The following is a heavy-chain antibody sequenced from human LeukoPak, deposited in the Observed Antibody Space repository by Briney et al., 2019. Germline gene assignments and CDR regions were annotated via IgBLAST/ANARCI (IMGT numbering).Heavy chain of an antibody. Sequence: SETLSLTCTVSGGSISSYYWSWIRQPPGKGLEWIGYIYYSGSTNYNPSLKSRVTISVDTSKNQFSLKLSSVTAADTAVYYCARSRSGYHYMDVWGKGATVTVSS. CDR1: GGSISSYY. CDR2: IYYSGST. D-gene: IGHD2-15*01. CDR3: ARSRSGYHYMDV. V-gene: IGHV4-59*01. J-gene: IGHJ6*03.